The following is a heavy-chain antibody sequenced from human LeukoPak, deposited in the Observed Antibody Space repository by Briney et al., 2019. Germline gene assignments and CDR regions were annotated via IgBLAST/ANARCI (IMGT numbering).Heavy chain of an antibody. Sequence: GGSMRLSSAASAFTFSTYWMHWVSPAPRKGLVWVSHINSDGSSTSYADSVKGRITISRDNAKNTLYLQMNSLRAEDTAVYYCARGSPGGYSYGLWGQGTLVTVSS. D-gene: IGHD5-18*01. CDR2: INSDGSST. CDR3: ARGSPGGYSYGL. J-gene: IGHJ4*02. CDR1: AFTFSTYW. V-gene: IGHV3-74*01.